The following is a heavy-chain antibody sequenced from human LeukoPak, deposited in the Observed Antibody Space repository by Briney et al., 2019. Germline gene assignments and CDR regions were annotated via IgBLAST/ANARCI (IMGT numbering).Heavy chain of an antibody. D-gene: IGHD3-9*01. CDR1: GFTLSSYA. Sequence: GGSLRLSCAASGFTLSSYAMSWVRQAPGKGLEWVSAISGSGGSTYYADSVKGRLTISRDNSKNTLYLQMNSLRAEDTAVYYYAKAGDPYDILTGYDYWGQGTLVTVSS. CDR2: ISGSGGST. V-gene: IGHV3-23*01. J-gene: IGHJ4*02. CDR3: AKAGDPYDILTGYDY.